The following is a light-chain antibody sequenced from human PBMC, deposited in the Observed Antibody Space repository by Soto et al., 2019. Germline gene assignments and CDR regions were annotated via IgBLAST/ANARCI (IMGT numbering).Light chain of an antibody. V-gene: IGLV2-14*03. CDR1: SGDVGGHDY. J-gene: IGLJ2*01. CDR3: SSYTNTNPVV. CDR2: NVN. Sequence: QSALTQVASVSGSPGQSITISCTGTSGDVGGHDYVSWYQQYPGKAPKLMIYNVNYRPSGVSNRFSGSKSGNTASLTISGLLAEDEANYYCSSYTNTNPVVFGGGTKLTVL.